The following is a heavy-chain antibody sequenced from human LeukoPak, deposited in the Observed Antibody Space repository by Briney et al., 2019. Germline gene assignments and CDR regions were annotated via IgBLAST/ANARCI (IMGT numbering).Heavy chain of an antibody. V-gene: IGHV3-11*01. Sequence: GGSLRLSCAASGFTFSDYYMSWIRQAPGKGLERVSYISSSGSTIYYADSVKGRFTISRDNAKNSLYLQMNSLRAEDTAVYYCASLSSWEDYYYYYGMDVWGQGTTVTVSS. CDR2: ISSSGSTI. CDR3: ASLSSWEDYYYYYGMDV. CDR1: GFTFSDYY. J-gene: IGHJ6*02. D-gene: IGHD6-13*01.